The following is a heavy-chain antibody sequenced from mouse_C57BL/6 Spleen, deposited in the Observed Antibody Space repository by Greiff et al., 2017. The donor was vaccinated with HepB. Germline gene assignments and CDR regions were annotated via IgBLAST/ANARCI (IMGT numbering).Heavy chain of an antibody. J-gene: IGHJ2*01. Sequence: EVHLVESGGGLVKPGGSLKLSCAASGFTFSSYAMSWVRQTPEKRLEWVATISDGGSYTYYPDNVKGRFTISRDNAKNNLYLQRSHLKSEDTAMYYCARDHYGIDYWGQGTTLTVSS. CDR1: GFTFSSYA. V-gene: IGHV5-4*01. D-gene: IGHD1-1*01. CDR2: ISDGGSYT. CDR3: ARDHYGIDY.